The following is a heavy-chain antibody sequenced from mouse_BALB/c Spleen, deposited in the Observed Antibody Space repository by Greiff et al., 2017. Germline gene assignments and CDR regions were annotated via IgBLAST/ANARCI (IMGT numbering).Heavy chain of an antibody. Sequence: EVQLQQSGAELVKPGASVKLSCTASGFNIKDTYMHWVKQRPEQGLEWIGRIDPANGNTKYDPKFQGKATITADTSSNTAYLQLSSLTSEDTAVYYCARDYYGNCYFDVWGAGTTVTVSS. J-gene: IGHJ1*01. V-gene: IGHV14-3*02. CDR1: GFNIKDTY. CDR2: IDPANGNT. CDR3: ARDYYGNCYFDV. D-gene: IGHD1-2*01.